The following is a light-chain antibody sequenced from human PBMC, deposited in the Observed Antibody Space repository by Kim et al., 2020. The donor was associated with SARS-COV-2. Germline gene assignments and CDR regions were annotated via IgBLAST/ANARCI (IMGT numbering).Light chain of an antibody. CDR2: DTT. V-gene: IGLV1-51*01. Sequence: GQKVPISCSGSTSNIGTNYVSGDQQIPGTAPKLLIYDTTERPSGIPDRFSASKSGTSATLGITGLQTGDEAVYYCATWDGSLSAGVFGGGTQLTVL. CDR1: TSNIGTNY. J-gene: IGLJ2*01. CDR3: ATWDGSLSAGV.